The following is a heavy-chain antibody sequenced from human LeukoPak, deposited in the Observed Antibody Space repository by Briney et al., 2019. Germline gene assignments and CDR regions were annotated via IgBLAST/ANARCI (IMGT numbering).Heavy chain of an antibody. V-gene: IGHV3-23*01. Sequence: GGSLRLSCAASGFTFSSYAMSWVRQAPGKGLEWVSAISGSGGSTYYADSVKGRFTISRDNSKNTLYLQMNSLRAEDTAEYYCAKDAGYSYGYNWFDPWGQGTLVTVSS. CDR3: AKDAGYSYGYNWFDP. CDR2: ISGSGGST. CDR1: GFTFSSYA. D-gene: IGHD5-18*01. J-gene: IGHJ5*02.